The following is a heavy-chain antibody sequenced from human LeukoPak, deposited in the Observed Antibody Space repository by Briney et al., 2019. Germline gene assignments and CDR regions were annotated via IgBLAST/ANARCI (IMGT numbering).Heavy chain of an antibody. D-gene: IGHD1-26*01. CDR3: ARSGSYWYY. CDR2: IKQDGSEK. CDR1: GFTFSSYW. V-gene: IGHV3-7*01. J-gene: IGHJ4*02. Sequence: PGGSLRLSCAVSGFTFSSYWMSWVRQAPGKGLEWVANIKQDGSEKYFVDSVKGRFTISRDNAKNSLYLQMNSLRVEDTAVYYCARSGSYWYYWGQGTLVTVSS.